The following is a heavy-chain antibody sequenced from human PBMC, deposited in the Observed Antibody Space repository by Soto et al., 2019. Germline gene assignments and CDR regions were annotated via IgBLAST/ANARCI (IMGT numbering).Heavy chain of an antibody. V-gene: IGHV3-15*01. CDR1: GFTFSNAW. D-gene: IGHD2-2*01. J-gene: IGHJ6*02. Sequence: EVQLVESGGGLVKPGGSLRLSCAASGFTFSNAWMSWVRQAPGKGLEWVGRIKSKTDGGTTDYAAPVKGRFTISRDDSKNTLYLQMNSLKTEDTAVYYCTTDCSSTSCWGHYYYYGMDVWGQGTTVTVSS. CDR3: TTDCSSTSCWGHYYYYGMDV. CDR2: IKSKTDGGTT.